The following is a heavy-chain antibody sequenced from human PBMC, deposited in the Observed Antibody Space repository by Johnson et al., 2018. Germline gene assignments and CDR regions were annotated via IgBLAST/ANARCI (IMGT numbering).Heavy chain of an antibody. CDR2: IYYRGYT. Sequence: QVQLQESGPGLVKPSETLSLTCTVSGGSISSSSYYWGWIRQPPGKGLEWIGSIYYRGYTYYNPSLKSRVTISVDTSKNQFSLKLSSVTAADTAGYFCAGGLSSNEVRFLEWYEGGWFDPWGQGTLVTVSS. D-gene: IGHD3-3*01. CDR1: GGSISSSSYY. CDR3: AGGLSSNEVRFLEWYEGGWFDP. J-gene: IGHJ5*02. V-gene: IGHV4-39*01.